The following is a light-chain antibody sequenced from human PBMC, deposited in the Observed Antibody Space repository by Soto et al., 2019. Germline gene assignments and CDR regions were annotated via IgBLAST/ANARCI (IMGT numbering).Light chain of an antibody. CDR2: AAS. CDR3: QQSYSSPPT. J-gene: IGKJ1*01. V-gene: IGKV1-39*01. Sequence: DIQMTQSPFSLSASVEDKVIITCRASQSISNHLNWYQQKPGKAPKLLIFAASSLQSGVPSRFSGTRSGPGFTLTISSLQPEDFATYYCQQSYSSPPTFGQGTKVEIK. CDR1: QSISNH.